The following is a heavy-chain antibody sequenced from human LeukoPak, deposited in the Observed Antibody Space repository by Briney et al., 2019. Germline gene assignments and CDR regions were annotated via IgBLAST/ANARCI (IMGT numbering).Heavy chain of an antibody. D-gene: IGHD1-26*01. CDR2: ISPSGGST. V-gene: IGHV1-46*01. CDR1: GYTFTSNY. Sequence: ASVKVSCKAFGYTFTSNYMHWVRQAPGQGPEWMGVISPSGGSTTYAQKFQGRVTLTRDMSTSTAYMELRSLRSDDTAVYYCARDAPILRNSGSPSPWGQGTLVTVSS. CDR3: ARDAPILRNSGSPSP. J-gene: IGHJ5*02.